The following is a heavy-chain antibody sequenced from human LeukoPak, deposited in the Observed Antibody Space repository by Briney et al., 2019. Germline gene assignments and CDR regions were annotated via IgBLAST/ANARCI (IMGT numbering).Heavy chain of an antibody. V-gene: IGHV4-4*09. CDR1: GGSISSYY. Sequence: PSETLSLTCTVSGGSISSYYWSWIRQPPGKGLEWIGYIYSSGSTNYNPSPKSRVTISVDTSKEQFSLKLSSVTAADTALYYCARTYSTSSNFDYWGQGTLVTVSS. J-gene: IGHJ4*02. CDR2: IYSSGST. D-gene: IGHD2-2*01. CDR3: ARTYSTSSNFDY.